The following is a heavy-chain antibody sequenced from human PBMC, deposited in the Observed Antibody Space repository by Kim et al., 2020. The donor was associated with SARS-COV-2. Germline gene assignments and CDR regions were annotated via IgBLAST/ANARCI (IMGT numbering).Heavy chain of an antibody. V-gene: IGHV3-30*18. D-gene: IGHD3-22*01. J-gene: IGHJ4*02. Sequence: GGSLRLSCAASGFTFSSYGMHWVRQAPGKGLEWVAVISYDGSNKYYADSVKGRFTISRDNSKNTLYLQMNSLRAEDTAVYYCAKDRFDSSGYPDYWGQGTLVTVSS. CDR1: GFTFSSYG. CDR3: AKDRFDSSGYPDY. CDR2: ISYDGSNK.